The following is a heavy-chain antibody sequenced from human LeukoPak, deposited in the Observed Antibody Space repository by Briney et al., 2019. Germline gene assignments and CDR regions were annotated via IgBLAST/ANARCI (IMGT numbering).Heavy chain of an antibody. V-gene: IGHV5-10-1*01. CDR1: GYSLTSYW. CDR3: ATSQYGSGSYYSI. J-gene: IGHJ4*02. D-gene: IGHD3-10*01. Sequence: GESLKISCKGSGYSLTSYWISWVRQMPGKGLEWMGRIDPSDSYTNYSPSFQGHVTISADKSISTAYLQWSSLKASDTAMYYCATSQYGSGSYYSIWGQGTLVTVSS. CDR2: IDPSDSYT.